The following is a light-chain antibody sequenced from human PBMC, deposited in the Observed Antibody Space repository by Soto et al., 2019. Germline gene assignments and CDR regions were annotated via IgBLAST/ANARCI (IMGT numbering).Light chain of an antibody. J-gene: IGLJ1*01. CDR2: EVS. CDR3: CSYAGSSTYV. Sequence: QSVLTHPASVSRSPGQSITISCTGTSSVVGTYNLVSWYQQHPGKAPKLMIYEVSKRPSGVSNRFSGSKSGNTASLTISGLQAEDEADYYCCSYAGSSTYVFGTGTKVTVL. CDR1: SSVVGTYNL. V-gene: IGLV2-23*02.